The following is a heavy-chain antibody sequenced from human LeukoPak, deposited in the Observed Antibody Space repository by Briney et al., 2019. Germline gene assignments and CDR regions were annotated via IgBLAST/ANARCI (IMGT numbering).Heavy chain of an antibody. CDR3: ARGYRGPRRGLRFNCPFEY. D-gene: IGHD3-3*01. CDR2: INHSGST. J-gene: IGHJ4*02. CDR1: GGSFSGYY. V-gene: IGHV4-34*01. Sequence: SETLSLTCAVYGGSFSGYYWSWIRQPPGKGLEWIGEINHSGSTNYNPSLKSRVTISVDTSKNQFSLKLSSVTAADTAVYYCARGYRGPRRGLRFNCPFEYWGQGTLVTVSS.